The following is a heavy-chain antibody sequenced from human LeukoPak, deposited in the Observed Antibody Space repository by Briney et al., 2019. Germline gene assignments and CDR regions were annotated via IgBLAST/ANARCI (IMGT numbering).Heavy chain of an antibody. CDR3: AAPKAERDYYYYYMDV. Sequence: SVKVSCKASGGTFSSYAISWVRQAPGQGLEWMGGIIPIFGTANYAQKFQGRVTITTDESTSTAYMELSSLRSEDTAVYYCAAPKAERDYYYYYMDVWGKGTTVTVSS. D-gene: IGHD1-14*01. CDR2: IIPIFGTA. CDR1: GGTFSSYA. J-gene: IGHJ6*03. V-gene: IGHV1-69*05.